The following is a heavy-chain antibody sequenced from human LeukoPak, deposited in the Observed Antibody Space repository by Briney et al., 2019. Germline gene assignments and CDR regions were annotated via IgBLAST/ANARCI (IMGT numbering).Heavy chain of an antibody. CDR3: ARGWQQLVL. V-gene: IGHV3-21*01. Sequence: GGSLRLSCAASGFTFSNYDMIWVRQAPGKGLEWVSSISTSSSYIYYADSVKGRFTISRDNAKNSLYLQVNSLRAEDAAVYYCARGWQQLVLWGQGTLVTVSS. CDR1: GFTFSNYD. J-gene: IGHJ4*02. CDR2: ISTSSSYI. D-gene: IGHD6-13*01.